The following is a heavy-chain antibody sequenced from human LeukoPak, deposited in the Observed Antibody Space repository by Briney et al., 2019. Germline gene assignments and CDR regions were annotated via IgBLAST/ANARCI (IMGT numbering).Heavy chain of an antibody. Sequence: GGSLRLSCAASGFIFSTYAMHWVRQAPGKGLEWVAVISYDGSDKYYADSVKGRFTISRDNSKNTLYLQMNSLRAEDTAVYYCAKGIGMRVVAATRESDEAASNWFDPWGQGTLVTVSS. CDR2: ISYDGSDK. J-gene: IGHJ5*02. D-gene: IGHD2-15*01. CDR1: GFIFSTYA. CDR3: AKGIGMRVVAATRESDEAASNWFDP. V-gene: IGHV3-30*18.